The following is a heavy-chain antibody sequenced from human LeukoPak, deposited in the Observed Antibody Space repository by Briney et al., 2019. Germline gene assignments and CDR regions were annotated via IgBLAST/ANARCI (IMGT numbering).Heavy chain of an antibody. CDR1: GFTFSNYW. J-gene: IGHJ5*02. CDR3: IRDFRSADL. V-gene: IGHV3-74*01. CDR2: IYVDGRTT. Sequence: GGSLRLSCVASGFTFSNYWMHWVRQPPGKGLVWVSRIYVDGRTTNYTDSVKGRFTISRDNAKNTVYLEMNSLSVEDTATYYCIRDFRSADLWGQGTLVTVTS.